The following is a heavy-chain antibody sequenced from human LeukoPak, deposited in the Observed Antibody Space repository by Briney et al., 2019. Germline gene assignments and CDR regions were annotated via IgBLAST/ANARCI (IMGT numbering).Heavy chain of an antibody. V-gene: IGHV3-11*01. CDR3: ARGQPRYYYDSSGPLYY. CDR1: GFTFSDYY. CDR2: ISSSGSTI. Sequence: GGSLRLSCAASGFTFSDYYMSWIRRAPGKGLEWVSYISSSGSTIYYADSVKGRFTISRDNAKNSLYLQMNSLRAEDTAVYYCARGQPRYYYDSSGPLYYWGQGTLVTVSS. D-gene: IGHD3-22*01. J-gene: IGHJ4*02.